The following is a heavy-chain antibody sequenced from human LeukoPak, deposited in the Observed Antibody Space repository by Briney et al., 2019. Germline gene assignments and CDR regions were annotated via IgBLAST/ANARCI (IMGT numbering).Heavy chain of an antibody. V-gene: IGHV1-24*01. CDR1: GYTLTELS. CDR3: ATGQDIVLMVYAIFVY. CDR2: FDPEDGET. Sequence: ASVKVSCKVSGYTLTELSMHWVRQAPGKGLEWMGGFDPEDGETIYAQKFQGRVTMTEDTSTDTAYMELSSLRSEDTAVYYCATGQDIVLMVYAIFVYWGQGTLVTVSS. J-gene: IGHJ4*02. D-gene: IGHD2-8*01.